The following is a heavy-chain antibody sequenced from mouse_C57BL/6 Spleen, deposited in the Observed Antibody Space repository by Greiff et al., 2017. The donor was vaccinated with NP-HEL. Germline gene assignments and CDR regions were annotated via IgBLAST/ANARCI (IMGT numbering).Heavy chain of an antibody. D-gene: IGHD2-13*01. Sequence: QVQLQQSGAELARPGASVKLSCKASGYTFTSYGISWVKQRPGQGLEWIGEIYPRSGTTYYNEKFKGKATLTADKSSSPAYMELRSLTSEDSAVYICARGGETDYSFDYWGKGTTLTVSS. CDR2: IYPRSGTT. CDR1: GYTFTSYG. CDR3: ARGGETDYSFDY. J-gene: IGHJ2*01. V-gene: IGHV1-81*01.